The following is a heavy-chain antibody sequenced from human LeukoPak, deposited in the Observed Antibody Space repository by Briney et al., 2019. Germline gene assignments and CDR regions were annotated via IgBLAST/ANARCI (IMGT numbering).Heavy chain of an antibody. V-gene: IGHV1-8*01. D-gene: IGHD1-26*01. CDR1: GYTFTNYG. CDR3: ARDIAGATKGGWFDT. J-gene: IGHJ5*02. Sequence: RASVKVSCKASGYTFTNYGINWVRQATGQGLEWMGWMNPNSGNTGYAQKFQGRVTMTRNTSISTAYMELSSLRSEDTALYYCARDIAGATKGGWFDTWGQGTPVTVSS. CDR2: MNPNSGNT.